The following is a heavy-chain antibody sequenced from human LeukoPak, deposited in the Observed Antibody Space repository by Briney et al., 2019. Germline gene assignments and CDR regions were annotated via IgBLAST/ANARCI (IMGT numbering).Heavy chain of an antibody. CDR1: GFTFSSYA. J-gene: IGHJ4*02. Sequence: GGSLRLSCAASGFTFSSYAMHWVRQAPGKGLEWVAVISYDGSNKYYADSVKGRFTISRDNAKNSLYLQMNSLRAEDTALYYCAKDKDYDSSGFHLDYWGQGTLVTVSS. CDR3: AKDKDYDSSGFHLDY. CDR2: ISYDGSNK. V-gene: IGHV3-30-3*01. D-gene: IGHD3-22*01.